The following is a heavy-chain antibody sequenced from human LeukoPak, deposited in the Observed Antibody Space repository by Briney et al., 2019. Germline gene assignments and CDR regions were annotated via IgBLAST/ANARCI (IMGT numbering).Heavy chain of an antibody. V-gene: IGHV3-30*03. J-gene: IGHJ4*02. CDR3: ARELNI. Sequence: PGGSLRLSCAASGFTFSSYGMHWVRQAPGKGLEWVAVISYDGSNKYYADSVKGRFTISRDNAKNSLYLQMNSLRAEDTAVYYCARELNIWGQGTLVTVSS. CDR1: GFTFSSYG. CDR2: ISYDGSNK.